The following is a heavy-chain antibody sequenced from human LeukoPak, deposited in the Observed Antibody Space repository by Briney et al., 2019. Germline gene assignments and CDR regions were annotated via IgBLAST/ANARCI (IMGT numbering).Heavy chain of an antibody. CDR1: GFTFSSYS. J-gene: IGHJ5*02. CDR3: VRGVGVSRFNYFDP. V-gene: IGHV3-21*01. D-gene: IGHD6-13*01. Sequence: RGSLRLSCAASGFTFSSYSMNWVRQAPGKGLEWVSSISSSSSYIYYADSVKGRFTISRDNSKNTLFLQMNSLRDDDTAVYYCVRGVGVSRFNYFDPWGQGTLVIVSS. CDR2: ISSSSSYI.